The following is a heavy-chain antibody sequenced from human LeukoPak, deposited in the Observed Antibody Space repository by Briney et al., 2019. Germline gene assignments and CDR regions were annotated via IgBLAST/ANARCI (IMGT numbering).Heavy chain of an antibody. CDR3: ARPATPVTTGIFDY. V-gene: IGHV5-51*01. D-gene: IGHD4-17*01. Sequence: PGESLQISCKGSGYSFTSYWIGWVRQLPGKGLEGMGIIYPGDSDTRYSPSFQGQVTISADKSISTAYLQWSSLKASDTAMYYCARPATPVTTGIFDYWGQGTLVTVYS. J-gene: IGHJ4*02. CDR1: GYSFTSYW. CDR2: IYPGDSDT.